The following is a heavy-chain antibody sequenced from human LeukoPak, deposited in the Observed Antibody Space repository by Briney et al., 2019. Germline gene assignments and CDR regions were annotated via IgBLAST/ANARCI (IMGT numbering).Heavy chain of an antibody. CDR3: ARTYYYGSGGYPFDY. CDR2: IIPIFGTA. J-gene: IGHJ4*02. V-gene: IGHV1-69*13. D-gene: IGHD3-10*01. Sequence: SVKVSCKASGGTFSSYAISWVRQAPGQGLEWMGGIIPIFGTANYAQKFQGRVTITADESTSTAYMELSSLRSEDTAVYYCARTYYYGSGGYPFDYWGQGTLVTVSS. CDR1: GGTFSSYA.